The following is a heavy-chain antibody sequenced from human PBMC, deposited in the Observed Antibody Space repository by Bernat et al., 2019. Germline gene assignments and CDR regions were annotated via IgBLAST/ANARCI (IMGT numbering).Heavy chain of an antibody. V-gene: IGHV3-15*01. Sequence: VQLVESGGGLVEPGGSLRLSCAASGFTFCDARMDWVRQAPRKGLEGVGRIKRRIDGTTTDDAAPVQGRFTISRDDSRNTLDLQLNSLKTEDTAVYYCVDLGQAFKPWGQGTLVTVSS. CDR3: VDLGQAFKP. CDR1: GFTFCDAR. CDR2: IKRRIDGTTT. D-gene: IGHD3-3*01. J-gene: IGHJ5*02.